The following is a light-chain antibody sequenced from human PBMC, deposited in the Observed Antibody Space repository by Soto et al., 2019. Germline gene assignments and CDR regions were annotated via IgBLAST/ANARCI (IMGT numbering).Light chain of an antibody. V-gene: IGLV1-40*01. CDR3: QSYDSSLTSYV. CDR1: SSDIGAGHD. CDR2: SNA. J-gene: IGLJ1*01. Sequence: QSVLTQPPSMSEAPGQRVTISCTGTSSDIGAGHDVHWYQQLPGAAPKLLIYSNAIRPSGVPDRFSGSKSGTSASLAITGLRAEDEADYYCQSYDSSLTSYVFGSGTKVTVL.